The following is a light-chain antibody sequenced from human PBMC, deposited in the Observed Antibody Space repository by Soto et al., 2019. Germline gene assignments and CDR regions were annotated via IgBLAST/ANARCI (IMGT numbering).Light chain of an antibody. CDR2: AAS. V-gene: IGKV1-8*01. J-gene: IGKJ4*01. Sequence: AIRMTQSPSSFSASTGDRVTSTCRASQGISSYLAWYQQKPGKAPKLLIYAASTLQSGVPSRFSGSGSGTVFTRTISCLQYEDFATYYCQQYYSYLPLTFGGGTKVDIK. CDR3: QQYYSYLPLT. CDR1: QGISSY.